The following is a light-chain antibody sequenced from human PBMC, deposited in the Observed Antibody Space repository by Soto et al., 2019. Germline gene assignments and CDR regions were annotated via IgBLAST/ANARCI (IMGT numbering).Light chain of an antibody. CDR2: AAS. CDR1: QNIRTY. CDR3: KQSYSDPLS. Sequence: DIQMTQSPSSLSASVGDRVTITCRASQNIRTYLNWYQQRPGKAPKFLIYAASSLQDGVPSRFSGSESGTIFTLHNSSLHPKDPETTFGKQSYSDPLSFAQGTKL. V-gene: IGKV1-39*01. J-gene: IGKJ2*01.